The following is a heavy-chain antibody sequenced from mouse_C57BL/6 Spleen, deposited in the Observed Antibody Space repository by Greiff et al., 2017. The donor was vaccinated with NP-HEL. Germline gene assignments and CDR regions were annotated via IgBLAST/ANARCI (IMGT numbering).Heavy chain of an antibody. V-gene: IGHV3-1*01. Sequence: EVKLQESGPGMVKPSQSLSLTCTVTGYSITSGYDWHWIRHFPGNKLEWMGYISYSGSTNYNPSLKSRISITHDTSKNHFFLKLNSVTTEDTATYYCARDDYGSGFDYWGQGTTLTVSS. CDR2: ISYSGST. CDR1: GYSITSGYD. CDR3: ARDDYGSGFDY. D-gene: IGHD1-1*01. J-gene: IGHJ2*01.